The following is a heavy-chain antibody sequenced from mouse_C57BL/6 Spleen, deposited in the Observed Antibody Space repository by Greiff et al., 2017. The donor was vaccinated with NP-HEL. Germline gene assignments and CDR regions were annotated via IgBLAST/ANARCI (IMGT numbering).Heavy chain of an antibody. Sequence: EVQVVESGGGLVQPGGSMKLSCAASGFTFSDAWMDWVRQSPEKGLEWVAEIRNKANNPATYYAESVKGRFTISRDDSKSSVYLQMNSLRAEDTGIYYCTRTRYWYFDVWGTGTTVTVSS. V-gene: IGHV6-6*01. CDR2: IRNKANNPAT. CDR1: GFTFSDAW. J-gene: IGHJ1*03. CDR3: TRTRYWYFDV.